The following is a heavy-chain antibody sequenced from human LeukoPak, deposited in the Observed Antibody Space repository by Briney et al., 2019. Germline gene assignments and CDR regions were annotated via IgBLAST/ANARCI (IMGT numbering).Heavy chain of an antibody. J-gene: IGHJ4*01. CDR2: IPYDGSDE. CDR1: GFTFNKHG. D-gene: IGHD1-26*01. Sequence: PGGSLRLSCAASGFTFNKHGMHWVRQAPGKGLEWVTFIPYDGSDEYYADSVRGRFTISRDNSKNTLYLQMNSVRSEDTALYYCAKPGGSGVDYWGQGTRVTVSS. CDR3: AKPGGSGVDY. V-gene: IGHV3-30*02.